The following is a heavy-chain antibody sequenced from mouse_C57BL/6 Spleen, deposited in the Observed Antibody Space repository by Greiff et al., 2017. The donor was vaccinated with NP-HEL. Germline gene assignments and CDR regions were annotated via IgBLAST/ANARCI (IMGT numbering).Heavy chain of an antibody. D-gene: IGHD1-1*01. CDR3: ANPYGSSSAWFAY. CDR2: INPYNGGT. V-gene: IGHV1-19*01. Sequence: EVKLVESGPVLVKPGASVKMSCKASGYTFTDYYMNWVKQSHGKSLEWIGVINPYNGGTSYNQKFKGKATLTVDKSSSTAYMELNSLTSEDSAVYYCANPYGSSSAWFAYWGQGTLVTVSA. CDR1: GYTFTDYY. J-gene: IGHJ3*01.